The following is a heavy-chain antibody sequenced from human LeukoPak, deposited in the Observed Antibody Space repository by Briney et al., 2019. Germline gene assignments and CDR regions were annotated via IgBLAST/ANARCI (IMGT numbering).Heavy chain of an antibody. J-gene: IGHJ4*02. CDR2: INPNSGGT. CDR1: GYTFTGYY. V-gene: IGHV1-2*06. Sequence: ASVKVSCKASGYTFTGYYMHWVRQAPGQGLEWMGRINPNSGGTNYAQKFQGRVTMTRDTSISTAYMELSRLRSDDTAVYYCARVAYSYGYPLSDYWGQGTLVTVSS. D-gene: IGHD5-18*01. CDR3: ARVAYSYGYPLSDY.